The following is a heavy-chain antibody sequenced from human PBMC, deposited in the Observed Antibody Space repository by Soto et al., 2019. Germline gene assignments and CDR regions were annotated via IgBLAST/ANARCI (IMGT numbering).Heavy chain of an antibody. J-gene: IGHJ4*02. Sequence: QVQLQQWGAGLLKPSETLSLNCAVNGGSLSGYYWSWIRQPPGKGLEWIGEIKDGGYTNYSPSLKSRPPISSDTSNNQFSLRLNSVTAADTGVYYCARGQEGVVATHWDQGALVTVSS. D-gene: IGHD5-12*01. CDR1: GGSLSGYY. CDR2: IKDGGYT. V-gene: IGHV4-34*01. CDR3: ARGQEGVVATH.